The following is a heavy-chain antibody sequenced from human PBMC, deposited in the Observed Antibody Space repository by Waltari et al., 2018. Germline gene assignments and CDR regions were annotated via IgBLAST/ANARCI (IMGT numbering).Heavy chain of an antibody. CDR2: ISAYNGNT. CDR3: ARDNAGYSYGLVYWYFDL. Sequence: QVQLVQSGAEVKKPGASVKVSCKASGYTFTSYGISWVRQAPGQGLEWMGWISAYNGNTNYAQKLQGRVTMTTDTSTSTAYMELRSLRSDDTAVYFCARDNAGYSYGLVYWYFDLWGRGTLVTVSS. V-gene: IGHV1-18*01. J-gene: IGHJ2*01. D-gene: IGHD5-18*01. CDR1: GYTFTSYG.